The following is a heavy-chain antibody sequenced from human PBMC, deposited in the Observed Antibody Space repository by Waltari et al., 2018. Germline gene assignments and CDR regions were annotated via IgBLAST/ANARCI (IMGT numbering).Heavy chain of an antibody. CDR1: GYSISSGYY. Sequence: QVQLQESGPGLVKPSETLSLTCAVSGYSISSGYYWGWIRQPPGKGLEWIGSIYHSGGTYYNPCLKSRVTISVDTSKNQFSLKLSSVTAADTAVYYCATSEMTTIEDSAFDIWGQGTMVTVSS. CDR3: ATSEMTTIEDSAFDI. D-gene: IGHD4-4*01. J-gene: IGHJ3*02. CDR2: IYHSGGT. V-gene: IGHV4-38-2*01.